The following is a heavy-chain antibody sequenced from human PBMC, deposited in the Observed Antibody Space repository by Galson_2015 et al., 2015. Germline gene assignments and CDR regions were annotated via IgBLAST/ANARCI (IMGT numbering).Heavy chain of an antibody. Sequence: SLRLSCAASGFTFSDYYMSWLRQAPGKGLEWVPYIRNSGSTIYYADSVKGRFTISRDNSKNTLYLQMNSLRAEYTAVYYCARKRGAFYYLDVWGRGTPVTVSS. CDR2: IRNSGSTI. V-gene: IGHV3-11*01. J-gene: IGHJ6*02. CDR3: ARKRGAFYYLDV. CDR1: GFTFSDYY. D-gene: IGHD1-26*01.